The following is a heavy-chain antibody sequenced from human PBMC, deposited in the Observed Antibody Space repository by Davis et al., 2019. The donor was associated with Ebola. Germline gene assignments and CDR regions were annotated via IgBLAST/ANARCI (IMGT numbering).Heavy chain of an antibody. CDR1: GFTVSDNY. CDR2: IFSGGKI. Sequence: GESLKISCAASGFTVSDNYMSWVRQAPGKGLEWVSSIFSGGKIFYADSVKGRFSISRDTSKNMLYLQMSSLRVEDTGVYYCARVRRGGYDYDYWGQGTLVTVSS. J-gene: IGHJ4*02. CDR3: ARVRRGGYDYDY. D-gene: IGHD5-12*01. V-gene: IGHV3-66*01.